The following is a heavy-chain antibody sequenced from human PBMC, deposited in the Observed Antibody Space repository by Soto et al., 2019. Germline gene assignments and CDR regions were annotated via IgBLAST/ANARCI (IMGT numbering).Heavy chain of an antibody. CDR3: ARQGEVGATVFDY. CDR1: GGSISSSSYF. Sequence: PSETLSLTCTASGGSISSSSYFWDWIRQPPGKGLEWIGNIYYSGSTYYNPSLKSRVTISVDTSKNQFSLKLSSVTAADTAVYYCARQGEVGATVFDYWGQGTLVTVSS. V-gene: IGHV4-39*01. CDR2: IYYSGST. D-gene: IGHD1-26*01. J-gene: IGHJ4*02.